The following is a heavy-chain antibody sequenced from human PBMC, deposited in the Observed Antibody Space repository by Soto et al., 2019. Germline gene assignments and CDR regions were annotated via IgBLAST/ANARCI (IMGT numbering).Heavy chain of an antibody. CDR1: GGSINTYF. Sequence: QVQLEESGPGLVKDSETLSLTSTVSGGSINTYFWSWLRQSAGKGLVWVGRINNSGSTNYNPSLRGRVFMSVDRTKDQFSLNLNSVTAADTAMYYCARVVLPGLPDLWGQGTMVIVSS. D-gene: IGHD2-2*01. CDR2: INNSGST. V-gene: IGHV4-4*07. J-gene: IGHJ3*01. CDR3: ARVVLPGLPDL.